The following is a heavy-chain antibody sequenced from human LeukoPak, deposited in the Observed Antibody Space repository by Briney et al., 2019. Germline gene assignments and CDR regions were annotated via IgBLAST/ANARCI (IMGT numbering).Heavy chain of an antibody. CDR2: ISYDGSNK. V-gene: IGHV3-30-3*01. CDR1: GFTFSNYA. J-gene: IGHJ4*02. Sequence: GGSLRLSCAASGFTFSNYAIHWVRQAPGKGLEWVALISYDGSNKYYADSVKGRFTISRDNSKSTLYLQMNSLRAEDTAVYYCARTYAIDYWGQGTLVTVSP. D-gene: IGHD3-16*01. CDR3: ARTYAIDY.